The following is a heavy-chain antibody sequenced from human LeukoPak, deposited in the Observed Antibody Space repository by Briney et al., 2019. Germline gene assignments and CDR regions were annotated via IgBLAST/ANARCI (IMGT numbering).Heavy chain of an antibody. V-gene: IGHV3-30*18. J-gene: IGHJ4*02. CDR2: ISYDGNNK. D-gene: IGHD1-7*01. Sequence: PGGSLRLFCAASGYTVSSDGMHWLRQAPGKGLEWVAVISYDGNNKYYADSVKGRFTISRDNSKNTLYLQMNSLRAEDTAVYYCAKDVGSGGGTNSDYWGRGLVVAVSS. CDR3: AKDVGSGGGTNSDY. CDR1: GYTVSSDG.